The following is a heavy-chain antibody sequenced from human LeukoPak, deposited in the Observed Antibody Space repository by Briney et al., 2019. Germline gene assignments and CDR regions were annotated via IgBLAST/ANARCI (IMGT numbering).Heavy chain of an antibody. D-gene: IGHD6-13*01. CDR2: ISSSSSYI. CDR3: AREAAAGTYLYYYYYMDV. V-gene: IGHV3-21*01. Sequence: GGSLRLSCAASGFTFSSYSMNWVRQAPGKGLEWVSSISSSSSYIYYADSVKGRFTISRDNAKNSLYLQMNSLRAEDTAVYYCAREAAAGTYLYYYYYMDVWGKGTTVTISS. CDR1: GFTFSSYS. J-gene: IGHJ6*03.